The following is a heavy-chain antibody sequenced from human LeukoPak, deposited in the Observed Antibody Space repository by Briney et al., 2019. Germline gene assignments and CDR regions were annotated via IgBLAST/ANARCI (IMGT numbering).Heavy chain of an antibody. J-gene: IGHJ1*01. CDR1: GYTFINYY. Sequence: ASVKVSCKASGYTFINYYMHWVRQAPGQGLEWMGIINPSGGSTSYAQKFQGRVTTTRDTSTSTVYMELSSLRSEDTAVYYCARDESTSILWWWGQGTLVTVSS. CDR2: INPSGGST. V-gene: IGHV1-46*01. D-gene: IGHD2-21*01. CDR3: ARDESTSILWW.